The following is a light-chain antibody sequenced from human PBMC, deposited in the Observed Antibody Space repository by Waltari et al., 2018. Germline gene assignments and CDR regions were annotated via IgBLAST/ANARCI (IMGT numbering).Light chain of an antibody. J-gene: IGLJ3*02. CDR3: SSFTSGSTWV. V-gene: IGLV2-14*03. Sequence: QSALTQPAAVSGSPGQSITLPCTGTTSDIGAYNYVAWYQQHPGKAPKVVISDVTNRPSGVSNRFSGSKSGNTASLTISGLQAEDEADYYCSSFTSGSTWVFGGGTKLTVL. CDR1: TSDIGAYNY. CDR2: DVT.